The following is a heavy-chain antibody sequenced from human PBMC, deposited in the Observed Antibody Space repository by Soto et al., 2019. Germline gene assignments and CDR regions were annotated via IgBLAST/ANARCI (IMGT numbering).Heavy chain of an antibody. CDR2: INPDGSRT. Sequence: GGSLRLSCAASGFTFTSYWMHWVRQSPGKGLVWVSRINPDGSRTSYADSVKGRFTISRDNAKNTLYLQINSLGADDTAVYYCARVAVTTYYFDYWGHGTLVTVSS. D-gene: IGHD4-17*01. J-gene: IGHJ4*01. CDR3: ARVAVTTYYFDY. CDR1: GFTFTSYW. V-gene: IGHV3-74*01.